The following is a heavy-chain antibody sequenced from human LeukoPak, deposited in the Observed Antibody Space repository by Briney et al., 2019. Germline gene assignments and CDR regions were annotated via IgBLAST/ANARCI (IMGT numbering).Heavy chain of an antibody. D-gene: IGHD4-17*01. V-gene: IGHV4-59*02. CDR2: VYHSGNS. CDR1: GGSVSSHY. Sequence: SETLSLTCTVSGGSVSSHYWSWIRQPPGKALEWIGYVYHSGNSKFNPSVEIRATISIDTSKNQFSLKVTSVTAADTAVYYCARGNTVTDYFDYWGQGTLVSVSS. CDR3: ARGNTVTDYFDY. J-gene: IGHJ4*02.